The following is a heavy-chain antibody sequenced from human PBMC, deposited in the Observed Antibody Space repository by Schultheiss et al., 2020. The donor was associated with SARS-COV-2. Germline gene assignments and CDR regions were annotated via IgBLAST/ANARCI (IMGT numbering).Heavy chain of an antibody. Sequence: SETLSLTCTVSGGSISSGGYYWSWIRQPPGKGLEWIGEINHGGSTNYNPSLKSRVTISVDTSKNQFSLKLSSVTAADTAVYYCARVAYYDFWSGYHYYYYYYMDVWGKGTTVTVSS. CDR3: ARVAYYDFWSGYHYYYYYYMDV. V-gene: IGHV4-61*08. J-gene: IGHJ6*03. CDR1: GGSISSGGYY. CDR2: INHGGST. D-gene: IGHD3-3*01.